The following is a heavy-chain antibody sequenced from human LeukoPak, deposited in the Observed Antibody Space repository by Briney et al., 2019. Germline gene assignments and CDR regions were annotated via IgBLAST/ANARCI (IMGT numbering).Heavy chain of an antibody. J-gene: IGHJ5*02. Sequence: SETLSLTCTVSGGSISSYYWSWIRQPPGKGLEWIGYIYYSGSTNYNPSLKSRVTISVDTSKNQFSLKLSSVTAADTAVYYCAGLVSWFDPWGQGTLVTVSS. D-gene: IGHD3-22*01. CDR3: AGLVSWFDP. CDR2: IYYSGST. CDR1: GGSISSYY. V-gene: IGHV4-59*01.